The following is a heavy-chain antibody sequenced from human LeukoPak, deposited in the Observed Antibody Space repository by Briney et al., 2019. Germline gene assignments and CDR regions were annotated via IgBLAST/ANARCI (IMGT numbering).Heavy chain of an antibody. CDR2: IYYSGST. CDR3: ARRTGSSSWAYYYGMDV. Sequence: PSETLSLTCTVSGGSISSSSYYWGWIRQPPGKGLERIGNIYYSGSTYYNPSLKSRVTISVDTSKNQFSLKLSSVTAADTAVYYCARRTGSSSWAYYYGMDVWGQGTTVTVSS. CDR1: GGSISSSSYY. V-gene: IGHV4-39*01. J-gene: IGHJ6*02. D-gene: IGHD6-13*01.